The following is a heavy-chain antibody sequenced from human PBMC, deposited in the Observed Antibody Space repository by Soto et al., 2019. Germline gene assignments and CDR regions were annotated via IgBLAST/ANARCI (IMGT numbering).Heavy chain of an antibody. CDR2: VNPFVGTS. V-gene: IGHV1-69*08. D-gene: IGHD3-10*01. CDR3: ATSYGSASTHFDS. CDR1: GGTFNFYT. J-gene: IGHJ4*02. Sequence: QVQLVQSGAEVKEPGSSVKIACTASGGTFNFYTINWGRQAPGQGLEWVGRVNPFVGTSISAHRFQGRVTFTWDKSTSKAYTDLSRLRSEDTAVYYCATSYGSASTHFDSWGQGTLVTVSS.